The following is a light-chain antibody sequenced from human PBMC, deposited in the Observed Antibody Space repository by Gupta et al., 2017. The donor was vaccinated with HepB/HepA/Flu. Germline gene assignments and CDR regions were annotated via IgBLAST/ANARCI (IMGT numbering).Light chain of an antibody. CDR2: SSS. Sequence: IQMTQSPSSVSASVVDRVTITCRASQGISRWLAWYQQKPGKAPNLLIYSSSSLQSGVPSRFSGRGSGTDFTLTISSLQAEDFATYYCQQTNSFPLTFGRGTKVEIK. CDR3: QQTNSFPLT. V-gene: IGKV1-12*01. CDR1: QGISRW. J-gene: IGKJ3*01.